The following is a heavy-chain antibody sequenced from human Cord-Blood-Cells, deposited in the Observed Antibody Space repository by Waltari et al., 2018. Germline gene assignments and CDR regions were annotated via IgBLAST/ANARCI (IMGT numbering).Heavy chain of an antibody. J-gene: IGHJ4*02. V-gene: IGHV1-69*01. D-gene: IGHD1-26*01. CDR1: GGLFSRPA. CDR2: IIPSFGTA. CDR3: ASLGAESESYYYYFDD. Sequence: VQLVQSGTAVKTHGSSVKVSCTASGGLFSRPAIIGLSQATGQGLQWTGGIIPSFGTATYVHKFQGRVTITADESTSTTYMELSSLRSEDTAVYYWASLGAESESYYYYFDDWGQGTLVTVSS.